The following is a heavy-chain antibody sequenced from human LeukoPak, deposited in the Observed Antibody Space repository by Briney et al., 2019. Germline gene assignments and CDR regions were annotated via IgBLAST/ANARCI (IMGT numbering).Heavy chain of an antibody. D-gene: IGHD2-21*01. CDR3: ARVAPGHDIGRGYFDY. CDR1: GFTFSIYS. V-gene: IGHV3-48*01. CDR2: ITSSSGTI. J-gene: IGHJ4*02. Sequence: GGSLRLSCAASGFTFSIYSMNWVRQAPGKGLEWISYITSSSGTIYYTDSVKGRFTISRDNAKNSLYLQMSSLRAEDTAVYYCARVAPGHDIGRGYFDYWGQGTLVTASS.